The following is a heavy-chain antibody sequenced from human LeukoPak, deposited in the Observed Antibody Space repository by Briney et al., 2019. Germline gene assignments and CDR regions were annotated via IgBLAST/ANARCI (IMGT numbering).Heavy chain of an antibody. D-gene: IGHD3-9*01. CDR2: IKQDGSEK. CDR1: GFTFSRYW. V-gene: IGHV3-7*05. J-gene: IGHJ3*02. Sequence: GGSLRLSCAASGFTFSRYWMSWVRQAPGKGLEWMANIKQDGSEKYYVYSVKGRFTISRDNAKNSLSLQMNSLRAEDTAVYYCARELRYFDWFSEDAFDIWGQGTMVTVSS. CDR3: ARELRYFDWFSEDAFDI.